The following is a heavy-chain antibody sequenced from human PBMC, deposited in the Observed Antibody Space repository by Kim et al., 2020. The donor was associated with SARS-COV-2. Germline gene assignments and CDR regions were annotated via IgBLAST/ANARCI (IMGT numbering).Heavy chain of an antibody. D-gene: IGHD3-3*01. Sequence: ADSVKGRFTISRDNSKNKLYLQMNSLRAEDTAVYYCAKEVDFWSGYGFAYWGQGTLVTVSS. CDR3: AKEVDFWSGYGFAY. V-gene: IGHV3-30*02. J-gene: IGHJ4*02.